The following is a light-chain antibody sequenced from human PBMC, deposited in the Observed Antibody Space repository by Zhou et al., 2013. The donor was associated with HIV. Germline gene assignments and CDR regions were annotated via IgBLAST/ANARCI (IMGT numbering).Light chain of an antibody. CDR1: QSVSSSF. V-gene: IGKV3-20*01. CDR2: GAS. Sequence: EIVLTQSPGTLSLSPGERATLSCRASQSVSSSFLAWYQQKPGQAPRLLIYGASSRATGIPDRFSGSGSGTDFTLTISRLEPEDFAVYYCQXHGNSPWTFGQGTKVEIK. J-gene: IGKJ1*01. CDR3: QXHGNSPWT.